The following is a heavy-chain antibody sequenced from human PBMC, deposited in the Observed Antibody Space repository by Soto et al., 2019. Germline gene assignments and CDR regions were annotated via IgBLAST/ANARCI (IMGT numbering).Heavy chain of an antibody. Sequence: QVQLVQSGDEMKKPGASVRVSCKASGYIFVNYGIACVRQAPGQGLEWMGWISPYTGDTHSASKVQGRLTMTTDTSTSTAYMDLGSLTSDDTAVYYCAMVDNYVTTTPQDVWGQGTTVTVSS. CDR2: ISPYTGDT. CDR1: GYIFVNYG. D-gene: IGHD1-1*01. V-gene: IGHV1-18*01. J-gene: IGHJ6*02. CDR3: AMVDNYVTTTPQDV.